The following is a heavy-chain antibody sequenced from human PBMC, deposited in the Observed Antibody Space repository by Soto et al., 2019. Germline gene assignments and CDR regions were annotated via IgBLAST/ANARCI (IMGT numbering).Heavy chain of an antibody. CDR3: AHTPLYSSSHPSDNWFDP. CDR2: IYWDDDK. D-gene: IGHD6-13*01. J-gene: IGHJ5*02. V-gene: IGHV2-5*02. CDR1: GFSLSTSGVG. Sequence: SGPTLVNPTQTLTLTCTFSGFSLSTSGVGVGWIRQPPGKALEWLALIYWDDDKRYSPSLKSRLTITKDTSKNQVVLTMTNMDPVDTAIYYCAHTPLYSSSHPSDNWFDPWGQGTLVTVSS.